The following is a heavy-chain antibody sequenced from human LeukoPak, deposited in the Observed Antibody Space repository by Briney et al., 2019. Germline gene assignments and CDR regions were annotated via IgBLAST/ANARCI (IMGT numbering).Heavy chain of an antibody. D-gene: IGHD2-21*01. CDR2: IKHSGST. V-gene: IGHV4-34*01. J-gene: IGHJ4*02. Sequence: KPSETLSLTCAVYGGSFSGYYWSWIRQPPGKGLEWIGEIKHSGSTNYNPSLKSRVTISVDTSKNQFSLKLSSVTAADTAVYYCARGRLSDYWGQGTLVTVSS. CDR1: GGSFSGYY. CDR3: ARGRLSDY.